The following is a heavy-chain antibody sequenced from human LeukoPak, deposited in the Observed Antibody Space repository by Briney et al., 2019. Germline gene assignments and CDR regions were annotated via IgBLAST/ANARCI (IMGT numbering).Heavy chain of an antibody. V-gene: IGHV3-48*01. Sequence: AGGSLRLSCAASGFTFSSYSMNWVRQAPGKGLEWVSYISSSSSTIYYADSVKGRFTISRDNAKNSLYLQMNSLRAEDTAVYYCARVVGARAFDYWGQGTLVTVSS. J-gene: IGHJ4*02. CDR3: ARVVGARAFDY. CDR1: GFTFSSYS. CDR2: ISSSSSTI. D-gene: IGHD1-26*01.